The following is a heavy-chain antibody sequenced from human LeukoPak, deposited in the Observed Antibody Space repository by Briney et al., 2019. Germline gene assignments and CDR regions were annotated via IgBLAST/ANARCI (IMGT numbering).Heavy chain of an antibody. V-gene: IGHV4-39*07. CDR1: GGAISSSGYY. CDR3: ARDFYASGFYFWFDP. CDR2: IYYSGTT. Sequence: SETLSLTCTVSGGAISSSGYYWGWIRQPPGKGLEWIGSIYYSGTTHYNPSLGSRVTMSVDTSNNYFSLRLSSVSAADTAVYYCARDFYASGFYFWFDPWGQGILVTVSS. D-gene: IGHD2/OR15-2a*01. J-gene: IGHJ5*02.